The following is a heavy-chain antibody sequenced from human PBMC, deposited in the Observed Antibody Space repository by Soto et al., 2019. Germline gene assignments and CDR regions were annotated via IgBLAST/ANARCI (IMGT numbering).Heavy chain of an antibody. V-gene: IGHV3-64D*06. J-gene: IGHJ6*02. CDR2: IHTGGETT. Sequence: GGSLRLSCSASGFTFKSHAMHWVRQAPGKGLEYVSSIHTGGETTFYADAVKGRFIVSRDNSNNTLDLQMTSLKYEDSGVYYCVKGRAKHCSGRTCGLWMDLWGQGTTVTVS. CDR3: VKGRAKHCSGRTCGLWMDL. D-gene: IGHD6-19*01. CDR1: GFTFKSHA.